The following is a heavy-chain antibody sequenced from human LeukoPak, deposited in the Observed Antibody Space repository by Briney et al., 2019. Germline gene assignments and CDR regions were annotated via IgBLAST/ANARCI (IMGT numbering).Heavy chain of an antibody. CDR2: INAGNGNT. D-gene: IGHD3-22*01. CDR3: ATIRALDDTYFDY. Sequence: GASVKVSCKASGYTFTSYAMHWVRQAPGQRPEWMGWINAGNGNTKYSQKFQGRVTITRDTSASTAYMELSSLRSEDTAVYYCATIRALDDTYFDYWGQGTLVTVSS. J-gene: IGHJ4*02. V-gene: IGHV1-3*01. CDR1: GYTFTSYA.